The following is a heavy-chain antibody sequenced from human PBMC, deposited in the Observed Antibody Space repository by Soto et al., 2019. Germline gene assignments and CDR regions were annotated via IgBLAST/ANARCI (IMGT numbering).Heavy chain of an antibody. J-gene: IGHJ5*02. CDR3: ARVGPWVPYYYDSSPYTFVTWFDP. D-gene: IGHD3-22*01. Sequence: SETLSLTCAASGYSISSGYYWGWLRKHTGKGLEWFGSIYHGGRTYYNPSLNCRVSLSIDMPNNHVSLILNSVTAADTSVYYCARVGPWVPYYYDSSPYTFVTWFDPLGQGTLVAVSS. V-gene: IGHV4-38-2*01. CDR2: IYHGGRT. CDR1: GYSISSGYY.